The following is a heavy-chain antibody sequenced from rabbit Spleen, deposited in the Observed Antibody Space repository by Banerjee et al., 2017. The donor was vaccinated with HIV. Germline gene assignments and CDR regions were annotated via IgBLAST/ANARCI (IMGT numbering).Heavy chain of an antibody. V-gene: IGHV1S40*01. CDR3: ARALNNFGYPGVTNSGL. Sequence: QSLEESGGDLVKPGASLTLTCSASGFSFSSSDYMGWVRKAPGKGLEWISCIGGSSSGFTYSATWAKGRFTCSKTSSTTVTLQMTSLTVADTATYFCARALNNFGYPGVTNSGLWGQGTLVTVS. CDR1: GFSFSSSDY. D-gene: IGHD7-1*01. J-gene: IGHJ3*01. CDR2: IGGSSSGFT.